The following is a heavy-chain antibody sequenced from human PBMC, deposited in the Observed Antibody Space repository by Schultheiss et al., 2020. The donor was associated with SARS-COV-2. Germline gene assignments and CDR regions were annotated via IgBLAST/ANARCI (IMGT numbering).Heavy chain of an antibody. CDR1: GFTFYDYA. CDR2: ISWNSGSI. J-gene: IGHJ4*02. V-gene: IGHV3-9*01. CDR3: AKGGRPMIVVVPIDY. D-gene: IGHD3-22*01. Sequence: GGSLRLSCAASGFTFYDYAMHWVRQAPGKGLEWVSGISWNSGSIGYADSVKGRFTISRDNAKNSLYLQMNSLRAEDTALYYCAKGGRPMIVVVPIDYWGQGTLVTVSS.